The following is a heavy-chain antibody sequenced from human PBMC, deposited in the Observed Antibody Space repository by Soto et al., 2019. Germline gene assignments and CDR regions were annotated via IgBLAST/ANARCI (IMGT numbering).Heavy chain of an antibody. V-gene: IGHV4-4*02. D-gene: IGHD6-13*01. CDR3: ARVDAAAGIEYWFDP. J-gene: IGHJ5*02. CDR2: VYQSGST. Sequence: SETLSLTCAVSGGSISRSNWWSWVRQPPGKGLEWIGEVYQSGSTNYNPSLKSRVTVSVDKSKNQFSLKLSSVTAADTAVYYCARVDAAAGIEYWFDPWGQGTLVTAPQ. CDR1: GGSISRSNW.